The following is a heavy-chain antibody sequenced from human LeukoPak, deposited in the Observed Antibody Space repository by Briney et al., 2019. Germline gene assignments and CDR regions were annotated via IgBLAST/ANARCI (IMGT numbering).Heavy chain of an antibody. J-gene: IGHJ4*02. V-gene: IGHV3-33*01. CDR2: VWYDGSNK. D-gene: IGHD2-21*02. CDR3: ARDPCGGDCPLDY. CDR1: GFTVNNYG. Sequence: GRSLRLSCAASGFTVNNYGLHWVRQAPGGGLEWVAVVWYDGSNKYYVDSVKGRFTISRDNSMNTLYLQMNSLRAEDTAVYYCARDPCGGDCPLDYWGQGALVTVSS.